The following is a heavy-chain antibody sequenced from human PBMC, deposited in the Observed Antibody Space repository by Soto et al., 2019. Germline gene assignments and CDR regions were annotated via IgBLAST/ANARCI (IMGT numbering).Heavy chain of an antibody. CDR2: IIPILGIA. Sequence: QVQLVQSGAEVQKPGSSVKVSCNASGGTFSSYTISWVRQAPGQGLEWMGRIIPILGIANYAQKFQGRVMITADKSTSTAYMELSSLRSEDTAEYYCARDSPIFGLDLRYYYYYMDVWGKGTTVTVSS. V-gene: IGHV1-69*08. J-gene: IGHJ6*03. CDR1: GGTFSSYT. CDR3: ARDSPIFGLDLRYYYYYMDV. D-gene: IGHD3-3*01.